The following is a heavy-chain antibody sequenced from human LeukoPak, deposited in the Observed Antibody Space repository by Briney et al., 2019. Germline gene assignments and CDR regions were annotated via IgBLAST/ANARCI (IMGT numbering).Heavy chain of an antibody. J-gene: IGHJ5*02. CDR3: ARGTRDLSYYYGSGSYSWFDP. CDR1: GYTFTSYD. CDR2: MNPNSGNT. V-gene: IGHV1-8*03. D-gene: IGHD3-10*01. Sequence: ASVKVSCKASGYTFTSYDINWVRQATGQGLEWMGWMNPNSGNTGYAQKFQGRVTITRNTSISTAYMELSSLRSEDTAVYYCARGTRDLSYYYGSGSYSWFDPWGQGTLVTVSS.